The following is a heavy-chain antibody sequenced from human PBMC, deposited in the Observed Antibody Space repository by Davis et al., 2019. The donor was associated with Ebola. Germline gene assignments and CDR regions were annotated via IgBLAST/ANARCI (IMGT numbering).Heavy chain of an antibody. CDR2: IYHSGNT. J-gene: IGHJ6*03. D-gene: IGHD3-3*02. V-gene: IGHV4-38-2*02. Sequence: PGGSLRLSCTVSGYSISSGYYWGGIRQTPGKGLEWIGNIYHSGNTYYNPSLKSRVTISVDPSKNQFSLKLSSVTAADTAVYYCAKDVAIFGVDIRGMENCYMDVWGKGTTVTVSS. CDR1: GYSISSGYY. CDR3: AKDVAIFGVDIRGMENCYMDV.